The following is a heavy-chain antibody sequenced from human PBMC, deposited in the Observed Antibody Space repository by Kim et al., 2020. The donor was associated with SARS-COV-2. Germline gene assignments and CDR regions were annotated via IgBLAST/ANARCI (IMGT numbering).Heavy chain of an antibody. CDR1: GFTFSSYW. CDR2: INSDGSST. V-gene: IGHV3-74*01. Sequence: GGSLRLSCAVSGFTFSSYWMHWVRQAPGKGLVWVSRINSDGSSTNYADSVKGRFTISRDNAKNTLFLQMNSLRAEDTAVYYCARGVTTVTNRVETWGQGTLVTVSS. J-gene: IGHJ5*02. CDR3: ARGVTTVTNRVET. D-gene: IGHD4-4*01.